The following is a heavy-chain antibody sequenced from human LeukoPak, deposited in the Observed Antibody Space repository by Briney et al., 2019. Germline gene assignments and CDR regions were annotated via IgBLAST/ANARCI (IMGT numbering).Heavy chain of an antibody. D-gene: IGHD6-13*01. CDR1: GGSISSYY. CDR2: IYYSGRT. Sequence: SETLSLTCTVSGGSISSYYWNWIRQPPGKGLEWIGYIYYSGRTNYNPFLKSRVTISVDTSKNDLSLKLSSVTAADTAVYYCARLGDQQQLVLTSYYGMDVWGQGTTVTVSS. CDR3: ARLGDQQQLVLTSYYGMDV. J-gene: IGHJ6*02. V-gene: IGHV4-59*01.